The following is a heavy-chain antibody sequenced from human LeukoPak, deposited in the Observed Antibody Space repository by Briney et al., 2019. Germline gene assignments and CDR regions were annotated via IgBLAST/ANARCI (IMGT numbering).Heavy chain of an antibody. CDR3: ARDVPTVQLWRTDAFDI. Sequence: PSETLSLTCTVSGYSISSGYYWGWIRQPPGKGLEWMGIIYHSGSTYFNPSLKSRVTISVDTSKNQFSLKLTSVTAADTAVYYCARDVPTVQLWRTDAFDIWGQGTMVTVSS. CDR2: IYHSGST. J-gene: IGHJ3*02. D-gene: IGHD5-18*01. V-gene: IGHV4-38-2*02. CDR1: GYSISSGYY.